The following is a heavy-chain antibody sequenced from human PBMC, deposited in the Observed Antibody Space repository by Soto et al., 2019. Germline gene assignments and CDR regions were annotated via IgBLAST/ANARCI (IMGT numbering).Heavy chain of an antibody. CDR3: ASNYYDFWSGYYDYYYLDV. CDR1: GFTFTTCG. J-gene: IGHJ6*03. D-gene: IGHD3-3*01. CDR2: ISHDGSNK. V-gene: IGHV3-30*03. Sequence: QVQLVESGGGVVQPGRSLRLSCAASGFTFTTCGMNWVRQAPGKGLEWVALISHDGSNKYYAESVKGRFTISRDNSKNTLNLQMNSLRAEDTAVYYYASNYYDFWSGYYDYYYLDVWGKGTTVTVSS.